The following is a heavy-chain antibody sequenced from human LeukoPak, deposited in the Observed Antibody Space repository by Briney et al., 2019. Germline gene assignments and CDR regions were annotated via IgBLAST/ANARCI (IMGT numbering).Heavy chain of an antibody. CDR3: ARDFSGSYHLGSDY. CDR2: IYTSGST. Sequence: SETLSLTCTVSGGSISNYYWSWIRQPAGKGLEWIGRIYTSGSTNYNPSLKSRVTMSVDTSKNQFSLKLNSVTAADTAVYYCARDFSGSYHLGSDYWGQGTLVTVSS. CDR1: GGSISNYY. D-gene: IGHD1-26*01. V-gene: IGHV4-4*07. J-gene: IGHJ4*02.